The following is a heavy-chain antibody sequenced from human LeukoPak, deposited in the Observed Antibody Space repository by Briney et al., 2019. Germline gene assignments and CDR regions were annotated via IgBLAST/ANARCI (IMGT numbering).Heavy chain of an antibody. CDR1: GYSFTSYW. CDR2: IYPGDSDT. Sequence: GESLKISCKGSGYSFTSYWIGWGRQMPGKGLEWMGIIYPGDSDTRYSPCFQGQVTISADKSISTAYLQWISLNASDTAMYSPASINGSGSYYDYWGQGTLVTVSS. V-gene: IGHV5-51*01. D-gene: IGHD3-10*01. J-gene: IGHJ4*02. CDR3: ASINGSGSYYDY.